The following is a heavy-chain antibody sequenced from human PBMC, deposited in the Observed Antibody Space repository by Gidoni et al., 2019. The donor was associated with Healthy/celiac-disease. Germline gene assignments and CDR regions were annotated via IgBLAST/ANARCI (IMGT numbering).Heavy chain of an antibody. V-gene: IGHV3-7*04. CDR1: GFTLYW. D-gene: IGHD3-10*01. Sequence: EVQLVESGGGLVQPGGSLRLSCAASGFTLYWMSWVRQAPRKGLEWVANIKQDGSEKYYVDSVKGRFTISRDNAKNSLYLKMNSLRAEDTAVYYCARAIPYSYGSGSPNYFDYWGQGTLVTVSS. CDR3: ARAIPYSYGSGSPNYFDY. J-gene: IGHJ4*02. CDR2: IKQDGSEK.